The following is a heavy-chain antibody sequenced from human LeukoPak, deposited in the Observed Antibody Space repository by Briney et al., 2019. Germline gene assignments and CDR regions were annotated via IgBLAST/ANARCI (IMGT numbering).Heavy chain of an antibody. CDR3: ARERVRGFGTNWFDP. J-gene: IGHJ5*02. D-gene: IGHD3-10*01. V-gene: IGHV1-69*01. Sequence: GSSVKVSCKASGGTFSSYAISWVRQAPGQGLEWMGGIIPIFGTANYAQKFQGRVTITADESTSTAYMELSSLRSEDTAVYYCARERVRGFGTNWFDPWGQGTLVTVSS. CDR1: GGTFSSYA. CDR2: IIPIFGTA.